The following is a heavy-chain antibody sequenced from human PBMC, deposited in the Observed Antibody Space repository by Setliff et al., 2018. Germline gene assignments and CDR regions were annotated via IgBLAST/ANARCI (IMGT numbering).Heavy chain of an antibody. CDR2: ISWNSGSI. CDR1: GFTSDDYA. V-gene: IGHV3-9*02. Sequence: LRLSCAASGFTSDDYAMHWVRQAPGKGLEWVSGISWNSGSIGYADSVKGRFTISRDDSKNTLYLQMNSLKTEDTAVYYCTTRRGGYSYGSSDHDYWGQGTLVTVSS. D-gene: IGHD5-18*01. CDR3: TTRRGGYSYGSSDHDY. J-gene: IGHJ4*02.